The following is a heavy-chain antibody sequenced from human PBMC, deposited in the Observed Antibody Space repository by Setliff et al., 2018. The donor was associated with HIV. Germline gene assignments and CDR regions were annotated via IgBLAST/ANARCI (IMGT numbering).Heavy chain of an antibody. D-gene: IGHD6-13*01. CDR1: GGIFNTYS. J-gene: IGHJ4*02. Sequence: SVKVSCKASGGIFNTYSISWVRQAPGKGLEWMGGIIPILGIANYAQKFQGRVTMTTDTSTRTVYMEMSSLRSEDTAIYYCAKEYHTAATGTRVAHYFDYWGQGTLVTVSS. CDR2: IIPILGIA. CDR3: AKEYHTAATGTRVAHYFDY. V-gene: IGHV1-69*10.